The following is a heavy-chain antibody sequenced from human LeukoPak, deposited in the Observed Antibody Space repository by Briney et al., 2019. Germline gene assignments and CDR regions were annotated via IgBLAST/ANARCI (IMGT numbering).Heavy chain of an antibody. Sequence: GGSLRLSCAASGFTFSSYAMSWVRQAPGKGLEWVSSISSSSSYIYYADSVKGRFTISRDNAKNSLYLQMNSLRAEDTAVYYCARAGTDEGFGELHYWGQGTLVTVSS. J-gene: IGHJ4*02. CDR1: GFTFSSYA. CDR3: ARAGTDEGFGELHY. CDR2: ISSSSSYI. D-gene: IGHD3-10*01. V-gene: IGHV3-21*01.